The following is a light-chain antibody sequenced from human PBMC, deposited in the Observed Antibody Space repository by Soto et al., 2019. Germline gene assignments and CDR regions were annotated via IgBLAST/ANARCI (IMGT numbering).Light chain of an antibody. V-gene: IGLV1-40*01. J-gene: IGLJ2*01. CDR2: GNN. Sequence: QSVLTQPPSVSGAPGQRVTVSCTGSSSNIGAGYDVHWYQQLPGTTPKLLIYGNNNRPSGVPDRFSGSKSGTPASLAITGLQAEDEADYYCQSYDSSLSEVVFGGGTKLTVL. CDR3: QSYDSSLSEVV. CDR1: SSNIGAGYD.